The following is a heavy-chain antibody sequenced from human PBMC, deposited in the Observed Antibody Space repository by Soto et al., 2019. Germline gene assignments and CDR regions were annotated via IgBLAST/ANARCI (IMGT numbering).Heavy chain of an antibody. CDR1: VSFGRYY. J-gene: IGHJ4*02. V-gene: IGHV4-59*01. CDR3: AREGGGYRVDH. Sequence: QVQLQESGPGLVQPSETLSLTCDGVSFGRYYWGWIRQPPGKGLEWLGYIFSSEHFKYSPSLKSRQTLSGDPSKNQVSLRLTSVTAEDTAVYYWAREGGGYRVDHWGQGTLVTVSS. CDR2: IFSSEHF. D-gene: IGHD3-16*02.